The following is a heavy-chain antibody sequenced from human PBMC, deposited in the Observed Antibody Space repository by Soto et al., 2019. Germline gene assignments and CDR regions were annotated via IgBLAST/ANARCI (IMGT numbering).Heavy chain of an antibody. D-gene: IGHD2-21*01. Sequence: EVQLVESGGGLVQPGGSLRLYCAASGFTFSNYGMNWARHAPGKGLEWVTHLNSAGTTISYSDSVKGRFTISRDDAKNSLYLQMNSLIADDTAIYYCARDPESICDFVYWGQRTLVTVSS. CDR3: ARDPESICDFVY. CDR2: LNSAGTTI. V-gene: IGHV3-48*03. CDR1: GFTFSNYG. J-gene: IGHJ4*02.